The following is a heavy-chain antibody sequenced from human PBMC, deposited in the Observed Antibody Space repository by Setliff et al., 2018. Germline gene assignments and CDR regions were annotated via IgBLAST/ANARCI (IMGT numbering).Heavy chain of an antibody. V-gene: IGHV1-69*10. J-gene: IGHJ4*02. CDR3: AREKFPGDWGDY. D-gene: IGHD2-21*01. CDR1: GGTFSSYA. Sequence: SVKVSCKASGGTFSSYAISWVRQAPGQGLEWMGGIIPILGIANYAQKFQGRVTITRDTSASTAYMELSSLRSEDTAVYYCAREKFPGDWGDYWGQGTLVT. CDR2: IIPILGIA.